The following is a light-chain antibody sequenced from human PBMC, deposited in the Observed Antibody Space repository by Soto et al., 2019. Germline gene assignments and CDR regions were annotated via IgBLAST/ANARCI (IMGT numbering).Light chain of an antibody. Sequence: IALTLYPATLSVSPRDRVTLSCRASQSVDISLAWYQQKAGQAPRLLVYGASTKATDMPGRFSGRGSGTEFTLTINNLQSEDFAVYYCQQYRNWPRTFGQGTKVDIK. J-gene: IGKJ1*01. V-gene: IGKV3-15*01. CDR2: GAS. CDR1: QSVDIS. CDR3: QQYRNWPRT.